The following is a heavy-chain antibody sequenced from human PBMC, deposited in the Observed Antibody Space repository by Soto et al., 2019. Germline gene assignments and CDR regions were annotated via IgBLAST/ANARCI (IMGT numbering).Heavy chain of an antibody. Sequence: SDTLSLTCTVSGGSISISSYYWGWIRQPPGKGLEWIGSIYYSGSTYYNPSLKSRGTISVDTSKNQFSLKLSSVTAADTAVYYCASPFPVYSYGLRADNYYYYMDVWGKGTTVTVSS. CDR2: IYYSGST. D-gene: IGHD5-18*01. J-gene: IGHJ6*03. CDR1: GGSISISSYY. V-gene: IGHV4-39*01. CDR3: ASPFPVYSYGLRADNYYYYMDV.